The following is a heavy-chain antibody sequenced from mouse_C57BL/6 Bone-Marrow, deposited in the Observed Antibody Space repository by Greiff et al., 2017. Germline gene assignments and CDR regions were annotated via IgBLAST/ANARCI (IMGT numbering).Heavy chain of an antibody. CDR1: GYAFTNYL. D-gene: IGHD4-1*01. CDR3: AAGNRVWFAY. Sequence: QVQLQQSGAELVRPGTSVKVSCKASGYAFTNYLIEWVKQRPGQGLEWIGVINPGSGGTNYNEKFKGKATLTADKSSSTAYMQLSSLTSEDSAVYFCAAGNRVWFAYWGKGTLVTVSA. V-gene: IGHV1-54*01. CDR2: INPGSGGT. J-gene: IGHJ3*01.